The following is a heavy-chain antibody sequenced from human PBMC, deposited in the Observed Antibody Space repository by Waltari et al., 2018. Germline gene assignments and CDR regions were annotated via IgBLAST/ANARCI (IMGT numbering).Heavy chain of an antibody. CDR1: GYAFTSYA. J-gene: IGHJ4*02. Sequence: QVQLVQSGAEVKKPGASVKVSCKASGYAFTSYATNWVRQATGQGLEWMGWMNPNSGNTGYAQKFQGRVTMTRNTSISTAYMELSSLRSEDTAVYYCARWDYYDSSGCYHYWGQGTLVTVSS. V-gene: IGHV1-8*01. D-gene: IGHD3-22*01. CDR3: ARWDYYDSSGCYHY. CDR2: MNPNSGNT.